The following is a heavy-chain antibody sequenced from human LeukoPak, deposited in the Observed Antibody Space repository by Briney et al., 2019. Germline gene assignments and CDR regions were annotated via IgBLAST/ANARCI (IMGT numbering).Heavy chain of an antibody. CDR2: ITADGGST. CDR1: GFTFSSYA. D-gene: IGHD2-21*02. Sequence: GGSLRLSCAASGFTFSSYAMTWVRQAPGRGLEWVSGITADGGSTFYADSVKGRFTISRDNSKNTLYLQADSLRAEDTALYYCAKGHYADAYSAGACYYSSWGQGTLVTVSS. J-gene: IGHJ5*02. CDR3: AKGHYADAYSAGACYYSS. V-gene: IGHV3-23*01.